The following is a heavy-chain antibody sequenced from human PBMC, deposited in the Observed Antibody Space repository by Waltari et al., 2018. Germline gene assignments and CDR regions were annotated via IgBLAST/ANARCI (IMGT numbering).Heavy chain of an antibody. CDR1: GVSLSDYY. CDR2: NNLAEIT. V-gene: IGHV4-34*02. J-gene: IGHJ1*01. CDR3: VTGPRDKWVGRYSGEFFHH. Sequence: QVQLQQWGAGLLRPSETLSLTCAVYGVSLSDYYWTWIRQPLGKGLEWIGENNLAEITYYNPSRECRVSIGLDKSKNQFSLHLLSVTAADTALYYCVTGPRDKWVGRYSGEFFHHWGPGTLVTVSS. D-gene: IGHD6-19*01.